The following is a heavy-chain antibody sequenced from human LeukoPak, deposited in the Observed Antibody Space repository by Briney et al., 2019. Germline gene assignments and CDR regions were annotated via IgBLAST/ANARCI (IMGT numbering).Heavy chain of an antibody. CDR1: GFTFSSYS. Sequence: KTGGSLRLSCAASGFTFSSYSMNWVRQAPGKGLEWVSSISSSSSYIYYADSVKGRFTISRDNAKNSLYLQMNSLRAEDTAVYYCAESRRIVGAYDAFDIWGQGTMVTVSS. D-gene: IGHD1-26*01. CDR2: ISSSSSYI. CDR3: AESRRIVGAYDAFDI. J-gene: IGHJ3*02. V-gene: IGHV3-21*01.